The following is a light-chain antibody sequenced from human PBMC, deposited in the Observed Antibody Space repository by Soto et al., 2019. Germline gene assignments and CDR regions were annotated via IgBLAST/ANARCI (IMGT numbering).Light chain of an antibody. CDR1: SSDVGGYNY. Sequence: QSALTQPASVSGSPGQSITISCTGTSSDVGGYNYVSWYQQHPGKAPKLMIYEVSNRPSGVSNRFSGSKSGNTASLTISGLQAEDEADYYCSSYTSSPGFGGGTQLTVL. J-gene: IGLJ2*01. CDR3: SSYTSSPG. CDR2: EVS. V-gene: IGLV2-14*01.